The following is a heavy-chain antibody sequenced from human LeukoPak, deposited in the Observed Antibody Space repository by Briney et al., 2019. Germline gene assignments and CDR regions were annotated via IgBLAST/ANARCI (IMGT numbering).Heavy chain of an antibody. CDR2: ISYDRSNK. J-gene: IGHJ4*02. D-gene: IGHD3-9*01. Sequence: PGRSLRLSCAASGFTFSSYAMHWVRQAPGKGLEWVAVISYDRSNKYYADSVKGRFTISRDNSKNTLYLQMNSLRAEDTAVYYCARGDYDILTGYSYWGQGTLVTVSS. CDR3: ARGDYDILTGYSY. V-gene: IGHV3-30*04. CDR1: GFTFSSYA.